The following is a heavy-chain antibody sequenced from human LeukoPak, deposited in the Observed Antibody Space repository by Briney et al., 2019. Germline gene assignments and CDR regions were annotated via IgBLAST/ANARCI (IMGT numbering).Heavy chain of an antibody. Sequence: GASVKVSCKASGYTFTSYGISWVRQAPGQGLEWMGWISAYNGNTNYAQKLQGRVTMTTDTSTSTAYMELRSLRSDDTAVYYCARESSSWYPSSFDYWGQGTLVTVSS. CDR1: GYTFTSYG. D-gene: IGHD6-13*01. V-gene: IGHV1-18*01. J-gene: IGHJ4*02. CDR3: ARESSSWYPSSFDY. CDR2: ISAYNGNT.